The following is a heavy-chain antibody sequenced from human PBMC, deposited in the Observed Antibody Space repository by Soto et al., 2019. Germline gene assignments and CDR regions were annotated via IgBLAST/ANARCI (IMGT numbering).Heavy chain of an antibody. Sequence: GGSLRLSCAASGFTFSSYWMHWVRQAPGKGLVWVSRINSDGSSTSYADSVKGRFTISRDNAKNTLYLQMNSLRAEDTAVDYCARSSGDYGDFPSTWYYGMDVWGQGTTVTVSS. J-gene: IGHJ6*02. V-gene: IGHV3-74*01. CDR1: GFTFSSYW. CDR3: ARSSGDYGDFPSTWYYGMDV. D-gene: IGHD4-17*01. CDR2: INSDGSST.